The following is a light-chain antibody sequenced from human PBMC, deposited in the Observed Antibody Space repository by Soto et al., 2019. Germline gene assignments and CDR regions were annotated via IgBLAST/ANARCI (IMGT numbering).Light chain of an antibody. V-gene: IGLV2-14*03. CDR2: NVS. Sequence: QSALTQPASVSGSPGQSITISCTGSSSDVGGYNYVSWYQHHPGKAPKLLIYNVSDRPPGVSNRFSGSKSGNTASLTISGLQAEDEADYYCNSYTTSSTLVFGGGTKLTVL. CDR1: SSDVGGYNY. CDR3: NSYTTSSTLV. J-gene: IGLJ3*02.